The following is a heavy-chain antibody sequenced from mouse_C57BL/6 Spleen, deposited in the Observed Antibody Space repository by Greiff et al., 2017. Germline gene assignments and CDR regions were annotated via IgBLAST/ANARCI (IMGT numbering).Heavy chain of an antibody. CDR2: ISDGGSYT. CDR1: GFTFSSYA. D-gene: IGHD3-3*01. J-gene: IGHJ2*02. CDR3: ANGRGLEPFDY. V-gene: IGHV5-4*01. Sequence: EVQVVESGGGLVKPGGSLKLSCAASGFTFSSYAMSWVRQTPEKRLEWVTTISDGGSYTYYPDNVKGRFTISRDNAENNLYLQLSHLKSANTAVYYYANGRGLEPFDYWGQGTSLTVSS.